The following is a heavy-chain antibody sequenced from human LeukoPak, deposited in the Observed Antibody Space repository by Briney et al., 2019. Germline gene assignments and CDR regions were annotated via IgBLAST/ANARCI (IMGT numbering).Heavy chain of an antibody. J-gene: IGHJ4*02. D-gene: IGHD3-16*01. CDR3: ARGPGPLGY. V-gene: IGHV4-34*01. Sequence: SETLSLTCAVYGESFSGYYWSWIRQPPGKGLEWIGEINHSGSTNYNPSLKSRVTISVDTSKNQFSLKLSSVTAADTAVYYCARGPGPLGYWGQGTLVTVSS. CDR2: INHSGST. CDR1: GESFSGYY.